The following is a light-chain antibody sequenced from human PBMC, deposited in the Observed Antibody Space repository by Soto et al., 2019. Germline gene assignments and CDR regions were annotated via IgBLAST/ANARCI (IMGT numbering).Light chain of an antibody. J-gene: IGKJ1*01. CDR1: QSINRY. CDR2: GAS. Sequence: EIVMTQSPDSLAVSPRETATLSCRASQSINRYLAWYQHKPGQAPRLLIHGASTRATGVPARFSGSGSGTDFTLTISRLEPEDFAVYYCQQYGSSPVTFGQGTKVDI. CDR3: QQYGSSPVT. V-gene: IGKV3-20*01.